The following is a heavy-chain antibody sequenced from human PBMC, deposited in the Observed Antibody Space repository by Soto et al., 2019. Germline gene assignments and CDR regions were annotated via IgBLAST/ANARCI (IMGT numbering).Heavy chain of an antibody. D-gene: IGHD2-2*01. CDR2: LTGNGGTT. CDR1: GSTFSNFG. J-gene: IGHJ4*02. Sequence: EVKLWESGGGLVLPGGSLRLSCEAAGSTFSNFGMSWVRQAPGKGREWVSGLTGNGGTTYYADSVKGRFTISRDNSKNTLSLQMNSLRVDDTAVYYCARGGQYQQPYQFDFWGQGTLVTVSS. CDR3: ARGGQYQQPYQFDF. V-gene: IGHV3-23*01.